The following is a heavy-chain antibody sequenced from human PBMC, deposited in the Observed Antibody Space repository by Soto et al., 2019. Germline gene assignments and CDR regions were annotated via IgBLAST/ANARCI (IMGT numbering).Heavy chain of an antibody. J-gene: IGHJ4*02. Sequence: QVQLQESGPGLVKPSETLSLTCTVSGGSISSFYWSWIRQPPGKGLEYIGYIYYSGGTNYNPSLKSRVTISVDTSKSHVSLKLRSVPAADTAVYYCARGRRAYGFGELFPIDYWGQGTLVTVSS. CDR1: GGSISSFY. CDR2: IYYSGGT. D-gene: IGHD3-10*01. V-gene: IGHV4-59*01. CDR3: ARGRRAYGFGELFPIDY.